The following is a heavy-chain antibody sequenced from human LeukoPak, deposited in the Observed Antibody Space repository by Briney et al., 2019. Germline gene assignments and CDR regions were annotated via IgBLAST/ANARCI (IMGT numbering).Heavy chain of an antibody. V-gene: IGHV4-39*02. CDR3: AREHAFGESLDY. J-gene: IGHJ4*02. CDR1: GGSISSSSYY. D-gene: IGHD3-10*01. Sequence: PSETLSLTCTVSGGSISSSSYYWGWIRQPPGKGLEWIGSIYYSGSTYYNPSLKSRVTISVDTSKNQFSLKLSSVTAADTAVYYCAREHAFGESLDYWGQGTLVTVSS. CDR2: IYYSGST.